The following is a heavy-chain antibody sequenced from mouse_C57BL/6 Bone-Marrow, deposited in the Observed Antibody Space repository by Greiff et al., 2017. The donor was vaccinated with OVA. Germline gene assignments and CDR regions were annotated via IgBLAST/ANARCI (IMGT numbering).Heavy chain of an antibody. CDR3: ARGVYSNGWYFDV. CDR1: GYTFTTYP. CDR2: FHPYNDDT. Sequence: QVHVKQSGAELVKPGASVKMSCKASGYTFTTYPIEWMKQNHGKSLEWIGNFHPYNDDTKYNEKFKGKATLTVEKSSSTVYLELSRLTSDDSAVYYCARGVYSNGWYFDVWGTGTTVTVSS. D-gene: IGHD2-5*01. J-gene: IGHJ1*03. V-gene: IGHV1-47*01.